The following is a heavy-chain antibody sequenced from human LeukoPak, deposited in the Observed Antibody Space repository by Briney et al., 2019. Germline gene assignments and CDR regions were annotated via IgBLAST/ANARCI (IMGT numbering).Heavy chain of an antibody. CDR1: GFTVSSNY. V-gene: IGHV3-53*01. CDR3: ARGGHYDSSGYYYVQLDY. CDR2: IYSGGST. D-gene: IGHD3-22*01. Sequence: PGGSLRLSCAASGFTVSSNYMSWVRQAPGKGLEWVSVIYSGGSTYYADSVKGRFTISRDNSKNTLYLQMNSLRAEDTAVYYCARGGHYDSSGYYYVQLDYWGQGTLVTVSS. J-gene: IGHJ4*02.